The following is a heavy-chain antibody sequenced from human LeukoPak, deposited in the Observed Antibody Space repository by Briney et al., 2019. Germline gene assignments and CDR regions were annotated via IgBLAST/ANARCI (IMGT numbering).Heavy chain of an antibody. V-gene: IGHV1-69*05. D-gene: IGHD3-10*01. Sequence: GASVKVSCKASGGTFSSYAISWVRQAPGQGLEWMGGIIPIFGTANYAQKFQGRVTITTDESTSTAYMELSSLRSEDTAVYYCATLPIRPLRGVTYYYYYMDVWGKGTTVTVSS. CDR2: IIPIFGTA. CDR3: ATLPIRPLRGVTYYYYYMDV. J-gene: IGHJ6*03. CDR1: GGTFSSYA.